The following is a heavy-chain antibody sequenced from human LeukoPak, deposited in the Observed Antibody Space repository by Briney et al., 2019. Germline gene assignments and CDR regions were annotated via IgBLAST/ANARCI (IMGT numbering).Heavy chain of an antibody. J-gene: IGHJ6*03. CDR1: GFTFSNYS. Sequence: PGGSLRLSCAASGFTFSNYSMNWVRQAPGKGLEWVSSISSSSSYIYYADSVKGRFTISRDNAKNSLYLQMNSLRAEDTAVYYCARARGLYYYMDVWGKGTTVTVSS. CDR3: ARARGLYYYMDV. D-gene: IGHD1-26*01. CDR2: ISSSSSYI. V-gene: IGHV3-21*01.